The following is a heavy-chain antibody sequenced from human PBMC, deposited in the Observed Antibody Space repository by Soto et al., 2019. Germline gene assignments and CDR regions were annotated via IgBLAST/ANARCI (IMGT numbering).Heavy chain of an antibody. Sequence: PSETLSLTCHVSGVSISKFYWAWIRKTAGNGLEWMGRVYATGTTDYNPSLRSRVAMSVDISKKTFSLRLRSVTGADSGVYYCVRDGSKSLRDWFDPWGQGILVPVSS. CDR1: GVSISKFY. CDR2: VYATGTT. V-gene: IGHV4-4*07. J-gene: IGHJ5*02. CDR3: VRDGSKSLRDWFDP.